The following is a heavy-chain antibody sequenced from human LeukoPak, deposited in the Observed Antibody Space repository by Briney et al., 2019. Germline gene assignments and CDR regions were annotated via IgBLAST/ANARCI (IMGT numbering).Heavy chain of an antibody. CDR1: GFSFSDYY. V-gene: IGHV3-11*01. CDR3: ARDQRVSFYYYAMDV. D-gene: IGHD1-1*01. J-gene: IGHJ6*02. CDR2: ISSSGSTI. Sequence: GGSLRLSCAAPGFSFSDYYMSWIRQAPGKGLEWISYISSSGSTIYYTDSVKGRFTISRDNAKNSLYLQMNSLRAEDTAVYYCARDQRVSFYYYAMDVWGQGTTVTVSS.